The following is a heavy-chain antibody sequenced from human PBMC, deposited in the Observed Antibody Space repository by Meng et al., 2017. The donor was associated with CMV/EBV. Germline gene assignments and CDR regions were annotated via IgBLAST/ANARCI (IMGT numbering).Heavy chain of an antibody. D-gene: IGHD3-3*01. CDR2: ISSSSYI. Sequence: GGSLRLSCAASGFTFSSYSMNWVRQAPGKGLEWVSSISSSSYIYYADSVKGRFTISRDNAKNSLYLQMNSLRAEDTAVYYCAREVTHYDFWSGYYPDYYYYGMDVWGQGTTVTVSS. CDR3: AREVTHYDFWSGYYPDYYYYGMDV. V-gene: IGHV3-21*01. J-gene: IGHJ6*02. CDR1: GFTFSSYS.